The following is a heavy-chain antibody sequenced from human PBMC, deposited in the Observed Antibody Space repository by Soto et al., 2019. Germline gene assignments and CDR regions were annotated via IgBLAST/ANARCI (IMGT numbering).Heavy chain of an antibody. D-gene: IGHD6-13*01. J-gene: IGHJ5*01. V-gene: IGHV3-23*01. Sequence: GGSLRLSCAASGFTFSSYAMSWVRQAPGKGLEWVSAISGSGGSTYYADSAKGRFTISRDNSKNTLYLQMNSLRAEDTAVYYCAKNRAAGTYNWFDSWGQGTLVTVSS. CDR3: AKNRAAGTYNWFDS. CDR2: ISGSGGST. CDR1: GFTFSSYA.